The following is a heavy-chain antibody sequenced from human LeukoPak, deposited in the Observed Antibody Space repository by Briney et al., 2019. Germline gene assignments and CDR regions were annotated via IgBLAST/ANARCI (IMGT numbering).Heavy chain of an antibody. CDR2: IIPVLGVS. V-gene: IGHV1-69*04. J-gene: IGHJ4*02. D-gene: IGHD3-9*01. Sequence: SVKVSCKASGGSFSTHVITWVRQAPGQGLEWMGRIIPVLGVSNFAQKFQGRVTITADESTSTAYMELSSLRSEDTAVYYCARDLKAMDYWGQGTLVTVSS. CDR3: ARDLKAMDY. CDR1: GGSFSTHV.